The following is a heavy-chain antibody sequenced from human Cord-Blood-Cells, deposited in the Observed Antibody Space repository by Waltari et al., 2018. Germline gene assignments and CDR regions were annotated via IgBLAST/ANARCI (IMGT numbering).Heavy chain of an antibody. J-gene: IGHJ4*02. V-gene: IGHV3-30*04. D-gene: IGHD3-22*01. CDR3: ARGENYYDSSGYYY. CDR1: GFTFSSDA. Sequence: QVQLVESGGGVVQPGRSLRLSCAASGFTFSSDAMHWVRQAPGKGLEGVAVISDDGCNKYYADSVKGRFTISRDNSKNTLYLQMNSLRAEDTAVYYCARGENYYDSSGYYYWGQGTLVTVSS. CDR2: ISDDGCNK.